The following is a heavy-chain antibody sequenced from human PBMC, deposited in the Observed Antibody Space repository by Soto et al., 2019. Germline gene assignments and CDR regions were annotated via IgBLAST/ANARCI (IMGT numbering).Heavy chain of an antibody. J-gene: IGHJ5*02. CDR2: INPNSGGT. CDR1: GYTFTGYY. D-gene: IGHD3-22*01. CDR3: ARGVTYYYDSSGYGGSNWFDP. Sequence: ASVKVSCKASGYTFTGYYMHWVLQAPGQGLEGMGWINPNSGGTNYAQKFQGRVTMTRDTSISTAYMELSRLRSDDTAVYYCARGVTYYYDSSGYGGSNWFDPWGQGTLVTVSS. V-gene: IGHV1-2*02.